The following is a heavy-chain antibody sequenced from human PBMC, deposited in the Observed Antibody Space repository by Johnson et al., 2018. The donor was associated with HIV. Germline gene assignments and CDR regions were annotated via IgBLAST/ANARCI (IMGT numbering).Heavy chain of an antibody. CDR1: GFTFRNYG. Sequence: QVQLVESGGGVVQPGGSLRLSCAASGFTFRNYGIHWVRQAPGKGLEWVAFIRYDGTSAYYADSVKDRFTISRDNSQNTMDLQINSLRAEDTAVYYCAKDITDQAIWGQGTMVTVSS. CDR3: AKDITDQAI. CDR2: IRYDGTSA. V-gene: IGHV3-30*02. J-gene: IGHJ3*02.